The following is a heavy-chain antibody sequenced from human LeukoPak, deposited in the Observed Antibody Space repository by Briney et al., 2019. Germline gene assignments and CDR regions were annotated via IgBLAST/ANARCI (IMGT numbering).Heavy chain of an antibody. D-gene: IGHD5-18*01. CDR3: ARDPLSVDTAMDPYNWFDP. CDR1: GGSISSYY. Sequence: SETLSLTCTVSGGSISSYYWSWIRQPAGKGLEWIGRIYNSGSTNYNPSLKSRVTMSVDTSKNQFSPKLSSVTAADTAVYYCARDPLSVDTAMDPYNWFDPWGQGTLVTVSS. J-gene: IGHJ5*02. CDR2: IYNSGST. V-gene: IGHV4-4*07.